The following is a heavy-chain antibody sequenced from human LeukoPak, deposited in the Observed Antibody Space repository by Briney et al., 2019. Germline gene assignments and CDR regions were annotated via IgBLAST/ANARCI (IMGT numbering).Heavy chain of an antibody. V-gene: IGHV1-3*03. CDR2: ISVGRGDS. D-gene: IGHD1-14*01. CDR3: ARERGIRDAFDF. CDR1: GYTFTSYA. J-gene: IGHJ3*01. Sequence: ASVKVSCKASGYTFTSYAIHWVRQAPGQSLEWMGWISVGRGDSKCSQEFQGRVTLTRDTSATTAYLEVSSLRPEDMAVYYCARERGIRDAFDFWGQGTMVTVSS.